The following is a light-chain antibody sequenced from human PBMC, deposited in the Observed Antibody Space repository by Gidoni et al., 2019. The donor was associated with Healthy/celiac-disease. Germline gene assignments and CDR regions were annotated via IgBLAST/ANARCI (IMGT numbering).Light chain of an antibody. CDR2: DVS. CDR3: SSYTSSSTPWV. J-gene: IGLJ3*02. V-gene: IGLV2-14*03. CDR1: SSDVGGYNY. Sequence: QSALTQPASVSVSPGPSITISCTGTSSDVGGYNYVSWYQQHPGKAPKLMIYDVSNRPSGVSNRFSGSKSGNTASLTISGLQAEDEADYYCSSYTSSSTPWVFGGGTKLTVL.